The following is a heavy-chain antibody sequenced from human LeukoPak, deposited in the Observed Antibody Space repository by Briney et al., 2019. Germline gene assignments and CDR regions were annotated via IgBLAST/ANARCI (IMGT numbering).Heavy chain of an antibody. CDR3: AARMVRGVTPVNWFDP. CDR2: IYYSGST. V-gene: IGHV4-59*01. Sequence: GSLRLSCTTSGFTFDNAWMSWIRQPPGKGLEWIGYIYYSGSTNYNPSLKSRVTISVDTSKNQFSLKLSSVTAADTAVYYCAARMVRGVTPVNWFDPWGQGTLVTVSS. D-gene: IGHD3-10*01. J-gene: IGHJ5*02. CDR1: GFTFDNAW.